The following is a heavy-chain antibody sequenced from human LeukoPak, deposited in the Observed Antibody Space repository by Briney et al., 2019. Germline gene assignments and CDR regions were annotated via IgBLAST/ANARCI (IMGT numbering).Heavy chain of an antibody. Sequence: ASVKVSCKASGYTFTGYYMHWVRQATGQGLEWMGWMNPNSGNTGYAQKFQGRVTITRNTSISTAYMELSSLRSEDTAVYYCARGPEEAGGDYYYMDVWGKGTTVTVSS. CDR2: MNPNSGNT. V-gene: IGHV1-8*03. CDR1: GYTFTGYY. J-gene: IGHJ6*03. CDR3: ARGPEEAGGDYYYMDV. D-gene: IGHD3-16*01.